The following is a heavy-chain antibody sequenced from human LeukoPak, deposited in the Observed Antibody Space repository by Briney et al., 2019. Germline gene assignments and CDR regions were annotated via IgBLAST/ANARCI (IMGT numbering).Heavy chain of an antibody. V-gene: IGHV1-46*04. D-gene: IGHD1-26*01. CDR3: ARDGGWDSFTFDY. CDR1: GYTFTSYH. CDR2: VYFNSDSP. J-gene: IGHJ4*02. Sequence: RASVTISCKPSGYTFTSYHIHWVRQAPGQGLEWMGIVYFNSDSPTYAQKLQGRVTMTRDTSTSTVYMELTSLRSDDTAIYYCARDGGWDSFTFDYWGQGALVIVSS.